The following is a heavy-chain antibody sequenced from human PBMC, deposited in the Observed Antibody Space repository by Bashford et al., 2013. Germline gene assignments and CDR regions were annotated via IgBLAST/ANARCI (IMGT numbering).Heavy chain of an antibody. Sequence: WVRQAPGQGLEWMGWISAYNGNTNYAQKLQGRVTMTTDTSTSTAYMELRSLRSDDTAVYYCARDGRYDYVWGSYRYTGNGKISAFDIWGQGTMVTVSS. CDR3: ARDGRYDYVWGSYRYTGNGKISAFDI. D-gene: IGHD3-16*02. CDR2: ISAYNGNT. V-gene: IGHV1-18*01. J-gene: IGHJ3*02.